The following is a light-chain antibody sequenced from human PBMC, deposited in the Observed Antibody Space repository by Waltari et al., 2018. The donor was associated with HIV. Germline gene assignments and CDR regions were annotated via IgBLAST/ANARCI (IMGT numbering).Light chain of an antibody. V-gene: IGLV1-47*01. CDR2: RNN. CDR1: SSNIGSKY. CDR3: AAWDDSLSGLWV. Sequence: QSVLTPPPSASGTPGQRVTISCSASSSNIGSKYVYWYQQLPETAPKLLIYRNNQRPSGVPDRFAGSKSGTSASLAISGLRSEDEADYYCAAWDDSLSGLWVFGGGTKLTVL. J-gene: IGLJ3*02.